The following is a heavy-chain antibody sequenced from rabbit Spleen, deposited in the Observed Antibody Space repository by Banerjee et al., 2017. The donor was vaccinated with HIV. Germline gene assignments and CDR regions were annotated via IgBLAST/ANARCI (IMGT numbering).Heavy chain of an antibody. CDR1: GVSFSVSSY. D-gene: IGHD4-1*01. V-gene: IGHV1S40*01. J-gene: IGHJ4*01. Sequence: QSLEESGGDLVKPGASLTLTCTASGVSFSVSSYMCWVRQAPGKGLEWVACAYAGSSGSTYSATWAKGRFTISKPSSTTVTLQMTSLTAADTATYLCARDLAGAIGWNFYLWGQGTLVTVS. CDR2: AYAGSSGST. CDR3: ARDLAGAIGWNFYL.